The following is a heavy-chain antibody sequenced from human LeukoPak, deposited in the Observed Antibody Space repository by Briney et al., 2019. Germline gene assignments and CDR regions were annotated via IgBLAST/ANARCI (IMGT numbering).Heavy chain of an antibody. Sequence: GGSLRLSCAASGFTFSSYSMNWVRQAPGKGLEWVSYISSSSTIYYADSVKGRFTISRDNAKNSLYLQMNSLRDEDTAVYYCASHKAPYYYGSGSYYRYYFDYWGQGTLVTVSS. CDR2: ISSSSTI. V-gene: IGHV3-48*02. D-gene: IGHD3-10*01. J-gene: IGHJ4*02. CDR3: ASHKAPYYYGSGSYYRYYFDY. CDR1: GFTFSSYS.